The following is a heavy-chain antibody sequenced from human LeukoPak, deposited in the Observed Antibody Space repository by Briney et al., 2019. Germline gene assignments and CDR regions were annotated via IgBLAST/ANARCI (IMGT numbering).Heavy chain of an antibody. J-gene: IGHJ4*02. CDR3: ASAWIAAAGSIDY. CDR2: INYSGST. CDR1: GTSFSGYY. Sequence: SETLSLTCAVFGTSFSGYYWSWIRQAPGKGLEWIGEINYSGSTNYNPSLKSRVTISVDTSKNQFSLKLSSVTAADTAVYYCASAWIAAAGSIDYWGQGTLVTVSS. D-gene: IGHD6-13*01. V-gene: IGHV4-34*01.